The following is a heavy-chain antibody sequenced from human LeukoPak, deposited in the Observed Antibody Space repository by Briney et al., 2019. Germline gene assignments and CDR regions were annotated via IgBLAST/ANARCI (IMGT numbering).Heavy chain of an antibody. CDR1: GYTFTGYY. D-gene: IGHD5-12*01. CDR2: INPNSGGT. V-gene: IGHV1-2*02. Sequence: ASVKVSCKASGYTFTGYYMHWVRQAPGQGLEWMGWINPNSGGTNYAQKFQGRVTMTRDTSVSTGYMELRRLTSDDMAVYYCARGLINGHDFDYWGQGTLVTVSS. J-gene: IGHJ4*02. CDR3: ARGLINGHDFDY.